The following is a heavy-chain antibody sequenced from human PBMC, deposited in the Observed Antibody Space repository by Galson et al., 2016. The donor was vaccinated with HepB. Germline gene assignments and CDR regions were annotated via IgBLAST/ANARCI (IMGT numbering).Heavy chain of an antibody. CDR3: AKDMRSSGYYHGAFDI. V-gene: IGHV3-9*01. CDR1: GFTFDDYA. J-gene: IGHJ3*02. CDR2: ISWNSGSI. Sequence: SLRLSCAASGFTFDDYAMHWVRQAPGKGLEWVSGISWNSGSIGYADSVKGRFTISRDNAKNSLYLQMNSLRAEDTALYYFAKDMRSSGYYHGAFDIWGQGTMVTVSS. D-gene: IGHD3-22*01.